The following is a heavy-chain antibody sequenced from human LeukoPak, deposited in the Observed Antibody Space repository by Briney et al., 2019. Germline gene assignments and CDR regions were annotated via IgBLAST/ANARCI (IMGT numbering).Heavy chain of an antibody. CDR1: GFTFSSYS. V-gene: IGHV3-21*01. D-gene: IGHD6-19*01. Sequence: GGSLRLPCAASGFTFSSYSMNWVRQAPGKGLEWVSSITRSGYIYYADSLKGRFTISRDNANNSLYLQMNSLRAEDTAVYYCARDVSSGWLDLDYWGQGTLVTVSS. J-gene: IGHJ4*02. CDR2: ITRSGYI. CDR3: ARDVSSGWLDLDY.